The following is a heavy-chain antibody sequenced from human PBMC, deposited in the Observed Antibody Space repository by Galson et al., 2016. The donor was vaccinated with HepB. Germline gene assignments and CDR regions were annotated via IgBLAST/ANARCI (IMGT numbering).Heavy chain of an antibody. V-gene: IGHV3-30-3*01. Sequence: SLRLSCAASGFSFSYYPMHWVRQAPDKGLGWVAIVSNDGNFQFYADSVKGRFTISRDDAKNSLYLQMDSLSAEDTGVYYCATYCTRASCYPYYYNAMDVWGQGTTVTVSS. J-gene: IGHJ6*02. CDR1: GFSFSYYP. D-gene: IGHD2-2*01. CDR2: VSNDGNFQ. CDR3: ATYCTRASCYPYYYNAMDV.